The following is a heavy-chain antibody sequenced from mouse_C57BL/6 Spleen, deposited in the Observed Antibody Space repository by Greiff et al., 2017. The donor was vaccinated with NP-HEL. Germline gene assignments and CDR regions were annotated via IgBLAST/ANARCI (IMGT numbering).Heavy chain of an antibody. J-gene: IGHJ1*03. V-gene: IGHV5-12*01. CDR1: GFTFSDYY. D-gene: IGHD2-10*01. Sequence: EVQLVESGGGLVQPGGSLKLSCAASGFTFSDYYMYWVRQTPEKRLEWVAYISNGGGSTYYLDTVKGRFTISRDNAKNTLYLQMSRLKSEDTAMYYCARHPYYGNYAGYFDVWGTGTTVTVSS. CDR2: ISNGGGST. CDR3: ARHPYYGNYAGYFDV.